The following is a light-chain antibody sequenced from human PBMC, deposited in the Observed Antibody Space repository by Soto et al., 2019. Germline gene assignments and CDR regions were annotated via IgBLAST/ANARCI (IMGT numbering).Light chain of an antibody. CDR1: QSISSY. Sequence: DIQMTQSPSSLSASVGDRVTITCRASQSISSYLNWYQQKPGKAPKLLIYAASSLQSGVASRFSGSGSGIEFTLIISGLQPDDSATYYCQQYTNTNNPWMFGQGTKVE. V-gene: IGKV1-39*01. CDR3: QQYTNTNNPWM. J-gene: IGKJ1*01. CDR2: AAS.